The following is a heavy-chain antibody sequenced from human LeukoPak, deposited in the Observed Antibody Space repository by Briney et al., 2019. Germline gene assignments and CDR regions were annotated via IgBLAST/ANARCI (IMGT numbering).Heavy chain of an antibody. CDR3: AKFGGPYGDYVDY. Sequence: LRLSXXXSGFTXSSYAMSWVRQAPGKGLEWVSAISGSGGSTYYADSVKGRFTISRDNSKNTLYLQMNSLRAEDTAVYYCAKFGGPYGDYVDYWGQGTLVTVSS. CDR2: ISGSGGST. CDR1: GFTXSSYA. J-gene: IGHJ4*02. V-gene: IGHV3-23*01. D-gene: IGHD4-17*01.